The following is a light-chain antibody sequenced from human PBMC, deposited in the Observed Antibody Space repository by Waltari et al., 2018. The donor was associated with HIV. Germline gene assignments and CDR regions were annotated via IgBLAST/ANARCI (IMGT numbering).Light chain of an antibody. J-gene: IGKJ2*01. CDR1: QSVSSNY. CDR2: AAL. V-gene: IGKV3-20*01. Sequence: EIVLTQSPGTLSLSPGEGATLSCRASQSVSSNYLAWYQQKPGQAPRLLIYAALNRATGIPDRFSGSGSGTDFTLSISRLEPQDFAAYYCQQYGSSPYTFGQGTKLEIK. CDR3: QQYGSSPYT.